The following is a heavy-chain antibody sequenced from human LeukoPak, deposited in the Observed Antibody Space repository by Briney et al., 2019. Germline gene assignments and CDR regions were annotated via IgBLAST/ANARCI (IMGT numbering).Heavy chain of an antibody. Sequence: VASVKVSCKASGYTFTSYDINWVRQATGQGLEWMGWMNPNSGNTGYAQKFQGRVTMTRNTSISTAYMELSSLRSEDTAVYYCARVARRDGYNLGYWGQGTLVTVSS. CDR2: MNPNSGNT. D-gene: IGHD5-24*01. CDR1: GYTFTSYD. CDR3: ARVARRDGYNLGY. J-gene: IGHJ4*02. V-gene: IGHV1-8*01.